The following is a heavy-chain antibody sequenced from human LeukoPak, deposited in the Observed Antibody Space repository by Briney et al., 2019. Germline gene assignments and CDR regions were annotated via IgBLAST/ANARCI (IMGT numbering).Heavy chain of an antibody. D-gene: IGHD3-22*01. CDR2: ISGSGGST. J-gene: IGHJ4*02. CDR1: GFTFSSYA. V-gene: IGHV3-23*01. Sequence: GGSLRLSCAASGFTFSSYAMSWVRQAPGKGLEWVSAISGSGGSTYYADSVKGRFTISRDYSKITLYPQMNRLRAEDTAVYYCAKGLNTYYYDPRHAYCFDYWGQGTLVTVSS. CDR3: AKGLNTYYYDPRHAYCFDY.